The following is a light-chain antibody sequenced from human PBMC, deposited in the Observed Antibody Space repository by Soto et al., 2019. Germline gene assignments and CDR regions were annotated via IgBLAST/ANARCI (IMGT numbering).Light chain of an antibody. CDR1: QRVSGG. CDR2: GAF. V-gene: IGKV3-15*01. J-gene: IGKJ1*01. Sequence: DIVLTQSPATLSLSPGERATLYFGASQRVSGGFLAWYQQIPGQPPRLLVNGAFTRATGIPARFSGSGSGTEFTLTISSLQSEDFAVYYCQQYNNWPPTFGQGTKVDIK. CDR3: QQYNNWPPT.